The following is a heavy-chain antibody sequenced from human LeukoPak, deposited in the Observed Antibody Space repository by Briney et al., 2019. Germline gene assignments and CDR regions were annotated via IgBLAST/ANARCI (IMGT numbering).Heavy chain of an antibody. CDR1: GFIFSDYY. CDR3: ARDAGYYRMDV. D-gene: IGHD3-16*01. Sequence: GGSLRLSCAASGFIFSDYYMTWIRQAPGKGLEWLSYIDSSGDVIYYGDSVKGRFTISRDNAKNSLYLQMNSLRAEDTAVYYCARDAGYYRMDVWGKGTTVTVSS. CDR2: IDSSGDVI. V-gene: IGHV3-11*04. J-gene: IGHJ6*03.